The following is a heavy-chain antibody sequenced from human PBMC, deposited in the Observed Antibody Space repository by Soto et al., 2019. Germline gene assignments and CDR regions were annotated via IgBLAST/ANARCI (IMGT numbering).Heavy chain of an antibody. V-gene: IGHV4-4*02. D-gene: IGHD6-19*01. Sequence: SETLSLTCAVSGGSISSSNWWSWVRQPPGKGLEWIGEIYHSGSTNYNPSLKSRVTISVDKPKNQFSLKLSSVTAADTAVYYCARDSSGYNWLDPWGQGTLVTVSS. CDR2: IYHSGST. CDR3: ARDSSGYNWLDP. CDR1: GGSISSSNW. J-gene: IGHJ5*02.